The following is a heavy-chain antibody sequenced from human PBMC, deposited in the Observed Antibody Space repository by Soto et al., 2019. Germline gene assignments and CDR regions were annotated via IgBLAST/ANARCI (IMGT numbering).Heavy chain of an antibody. CDR3: ATDPEGPRGLDF. Sequence: QVQLMQSGPEVKKPGASVKVSCKASGYPFTVFGISWVRQAPGQGLGWMGWMSPYNGHTNYAQKLQPRGTMTPDTSPSMAYRALRSLRSDDTSVYYCATDPEGPRGLDFWGQGTLVTASS. J-gene: IGHJ4*02. D-gene: IGHD2-15*01. CDR1: GYPFTVFG. V-gene: IGHV1-18*01. CDR2: MSPYNGHT.